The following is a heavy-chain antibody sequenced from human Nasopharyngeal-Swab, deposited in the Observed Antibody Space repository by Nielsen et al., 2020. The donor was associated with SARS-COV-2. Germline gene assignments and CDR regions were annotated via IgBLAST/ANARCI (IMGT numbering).Heavy chain of an antibody. CDR3: TTDYYFDY. J-gene: IGHJ4*02. CDR1: GFIFSGSA. Sequence: GESLKISCAASGFIFSGSAMHWVRQASGKGLEWVGRIGDKDHNYATTYGAAVKGRFTISRDDSKNTAFLQMDSLKTEDMALYYCTTDYYFDYWGQGTLVTVSS. CDR2: IGDKDHNYAT. V-gene: IGHV3-73*01.